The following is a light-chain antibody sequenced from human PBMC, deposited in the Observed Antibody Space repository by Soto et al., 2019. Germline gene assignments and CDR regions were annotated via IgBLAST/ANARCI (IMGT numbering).Light chain of an antibody. CDR3: QQYASSFGT. J-gene: IGKJ1*01. Sequence: EIVLTQSPDTLSLSPGERATLSCRASQTVSTFLAWYQQKPGQAPRLIVYDASKRAPGIPARFIGSGSGTDFTLTVSSLEPEDFALYYCQQYASSFGTFGQGTKVDIK. CDR1: QTVSTF. V-gene: IGKV3-11*01. CDR2: DAS.